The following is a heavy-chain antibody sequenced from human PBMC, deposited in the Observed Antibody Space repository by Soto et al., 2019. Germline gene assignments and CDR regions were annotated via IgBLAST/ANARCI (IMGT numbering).Heavy chain of an antibody. Sequence: PSETLSLTCAVYGGSVSGYFWSWIRQPPGKGLEWIGEINHSGTTSYSPSLDSRVTTSVDTSKNQFSLRLSSVTAADTAIYYCARRYCSDSYCSYFDYWGPGTLVTVSS. CDR1: GGSVSGYF. V-gene: IGHV4-34*01. J-gene: IGHJ4*02. D-gene: IGHD2-15*01. CDR2: INHSGTT. CDR3: ARRYCSDSYCSYFDY.